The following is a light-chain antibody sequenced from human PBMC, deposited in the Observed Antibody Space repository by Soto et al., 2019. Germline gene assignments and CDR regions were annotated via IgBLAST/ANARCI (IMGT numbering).Light chain of an antibody. V-gene: IGKV3-15*01. CDR2: GAS. J-gene: IGKJ1*01. CDR3: QQYNKWPQT. CDR1: QSVSSN. Sequence: EIVMTQSPVTLSVSPGERATLSCGASQSVSSNLAWYQQKRGQAPRLLIYGASTRATGIPARFSGSGSGTEFTLTISSLQSEDFAVYYCQQYNKWPQTFGQGTKVDIK.